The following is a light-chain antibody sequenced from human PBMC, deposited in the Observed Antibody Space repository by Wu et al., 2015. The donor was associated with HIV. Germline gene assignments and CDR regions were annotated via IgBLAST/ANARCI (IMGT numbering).Light chain of an antibody. J-gene: IGKJ1*01. Sequence: EILLTQSPATLSLSPGERATLSCRASQSVSWYSAWYQQKPDQAPRLLIYDSANRAPGIPVRFSGSGSGTDFTLTISSLEPEDFAVYYCQQRSSWPWTFGQGTKVEVK. V-gene: IGKV3-11*01. CDR2: DSA. CDR3: QQRSSWPWT. CDR1: QSVSWY.